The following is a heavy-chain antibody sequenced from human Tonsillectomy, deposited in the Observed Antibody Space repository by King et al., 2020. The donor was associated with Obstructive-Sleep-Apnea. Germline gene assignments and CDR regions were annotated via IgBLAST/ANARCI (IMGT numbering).Heavy chain of an antibody. CDR1: GGSISSFY. D-gene: IGHD1-14*01. J-gene: IGHJ5*02. V-gene: IGHV4-59*01. Sequence: QLQESAPGLVKPSETLSLTCTVSGGSISSFYWSWIRQPPGKGLEWIGYISNSGSTNYNPSLKSRVTISVDTSKNQFSLKLTSVTAADTAVYYCARGGIPSGWFDPWGQGTLVTVSS. CDR2: ISNSGST. CDR3: ARGGIPSGWFDP.